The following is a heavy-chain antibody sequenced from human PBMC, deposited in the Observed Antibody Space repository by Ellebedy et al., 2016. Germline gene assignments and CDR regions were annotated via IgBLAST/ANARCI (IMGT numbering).Heavy chain of an antibody. CDR1: GFTPSDSA. CDR2: IRSKANDDAT. V-gene: IGHV3-73*01. J-gene: IGHJ4*02. CDR3: LLWGASYFDY. Sequence: GESLKISCAVSGFTPSDSAIHWVRQAPGKGLEWVGRIRSKANDDATSYAASVRGRFSASRDDSKNTAYLQMNSLKIEDTAVYYCLLWGASYFDYWGQGTLVTVSS. D-gene: IGHD7-27*01.